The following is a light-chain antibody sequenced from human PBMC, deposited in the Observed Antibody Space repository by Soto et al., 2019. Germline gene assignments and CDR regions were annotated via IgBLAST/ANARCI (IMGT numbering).Light chain of an antibody. V-gene: IGKV3-15*01. CDR2: GAS. CDR1: QSVSSN. J-gene: IGKJ1*01. Sequence: EIVMTQSAATLSVSPGERATLSCRASQSVSSNLAWYQQKPGQAPRLLIYGASTRATGIPARFSGSGSGTEFTLTISSLQSEDFSVYYCQQYNNWPQTFCQGTKVEIK. CDR3: QQYNNWPQT.